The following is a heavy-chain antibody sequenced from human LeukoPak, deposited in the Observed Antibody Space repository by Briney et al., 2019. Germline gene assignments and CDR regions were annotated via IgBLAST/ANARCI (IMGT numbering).Heavy chain of an antibody. CDR2: ISSSSSYI. J-gene: IGHJ4*02. D-gene: IGHD4-17*01. CDR3: ARDLYGDYPWDY. V-gene: IGHV3-21*01. CDR1: GFTFSSYS. Sequence: GGSLRLSCATSGFTFSSYSMNWVRQAPGKGLEWVSSISSSSSYIYYADSVKGRFTISRDNAKNSLYLQMNSLRAEDTAVYYCARDLYGDYPWDYWGQGTLVTVSS.